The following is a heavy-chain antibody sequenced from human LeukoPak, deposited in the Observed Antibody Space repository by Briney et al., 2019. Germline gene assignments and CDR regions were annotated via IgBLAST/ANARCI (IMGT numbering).Heavy chain of an antibody. CDR3: ARRNIKDPDADYYYYYYMDV. Sequence: GGSLRLSCAASGFTFSSYNMQWVRQPPGKGLEWVSCIHSSTIYKYFADSLKGRFIISRDNTKNSLYLQMNGLRAEDTAVYYCARRNIKDPDADYYYYYYMDVWGKGTTVTVSS. CDR1: GFTFSSYN. D-gene: IGHD1-14*01. V-gene: IGHV3-21*04. CDR2: IHSSTIYK. J-gene: IGHJ6*03.